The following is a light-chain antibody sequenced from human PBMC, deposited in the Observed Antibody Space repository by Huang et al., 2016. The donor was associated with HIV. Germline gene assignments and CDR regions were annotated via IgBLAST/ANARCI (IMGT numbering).Light chain of an antibody. CDR1: QSLLHSNGYNY. CDR2: LSS. V-gene: IGKV2-28*01. CDR3: MQSLQTPRT. Sequence: DIVMTQSPLSLPVTPGEPASISCRSSQSLLHSNGYNYLDWYLQKPGQSPQLLMYLSSNRASGVHERFSGSGSVVDFTLKISRVEAEDAGVYYCMQSLQTPRTFGQGTRLEIK. J-gene: IGKJ5*01.